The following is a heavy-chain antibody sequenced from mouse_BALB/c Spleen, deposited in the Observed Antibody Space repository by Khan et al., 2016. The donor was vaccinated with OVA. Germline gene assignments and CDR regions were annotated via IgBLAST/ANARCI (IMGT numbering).Heavy chain of an antibody. V-gene: IGHV1S136*01. CDR3: ATQCSASTGYAS. CDR1: GYTFTSYV. Sequence: VQLQQSGPELLKPGASVKMSCKASGYTFTSYVMHWVKQKPGQGLAWIGYIYPFNDDSKYSEKFKGKATMTSDTSSNTAYMELSSQTSEDSAVYYSATQCSASTGYASWGQGTLVTVSA. CDR2: IYPFNDDS. D-gene: IGHD6-1*01. J-gene: IGHJ3*01.